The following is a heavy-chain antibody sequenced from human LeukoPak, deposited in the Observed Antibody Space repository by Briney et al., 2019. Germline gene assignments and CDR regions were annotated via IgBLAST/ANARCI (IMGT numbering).Heavy chain of an antibody. J-gene: IGHJ4*02. Sequence: GGSLRLSCAASGFTFSSYWMSWVRQAPGKGLEWVANIKQDGSEKYYVDSVKGRFTISRDNAKNSLYLQMNSLRAEDTAVYYCARGNVLLWFGEFSYYFDYWGQGTLVTVSS. V-gene: IGHV3-7*01. D-gene: IGHD3-10*01. CDR2: IKQDGSEK. CDR3: ARGNVLLWFGEFSYYFDY. CDR1: GFTFSSYW.